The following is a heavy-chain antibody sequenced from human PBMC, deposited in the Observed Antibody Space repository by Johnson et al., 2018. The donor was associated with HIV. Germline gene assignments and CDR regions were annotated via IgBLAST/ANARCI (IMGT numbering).Heavy chain of an antibody. Sequence: EQLVESGGGLVQPGGSLRLSCAASGFTFSSYWMSWVRQAPGKGLEWVSTIYSGGSTYYADSVKGRFPISRDNSKNTLYLQMNSLRAEDTAVYYCAKIGQWRERLDAFDVWGQGTMVTVSS. CDR1: GFTFSSYW. V-gene: IGHV3-66*02. CDR3: AKIGQWRERLDAFDV. D-gene: IGHD6-19*01. J-gene: IGHJ3*01. CDR2: IYSGGST.